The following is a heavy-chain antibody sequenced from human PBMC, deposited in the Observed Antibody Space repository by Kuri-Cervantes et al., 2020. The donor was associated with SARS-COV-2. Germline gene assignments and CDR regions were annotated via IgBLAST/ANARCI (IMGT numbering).Heavy chain of an antibody. CDR2: IWYDGENE. V-gene: IGHV3-33*08. D-gene: IGHD3-16*01. Sequence: GESLKISCAPSGFTFSNYDMHWVRQAPGKGLEWVAVIWYDGENEYYAGSVKGRFTISRDNSKNTVSLHMNSLRAEDTAMYYCARGAANYYYMDVWGKGTTVTVSS. CDR3: ARGAANYYYMDV. CDR1: GFTFSNYD. J-gene: IGHJ6*03.